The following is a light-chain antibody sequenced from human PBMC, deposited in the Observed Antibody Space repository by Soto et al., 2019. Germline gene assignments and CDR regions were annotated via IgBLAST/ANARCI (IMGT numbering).Light chain of an antibody. V-gene: IGKV1-39*01. CDR3: QQRYKTSLSS. CDR2: GTS. J-gene: IGKJ2*01. Sequence: DIQMTQSPSFLSASVGDRVTITCRASQRIDNFLNWYQQKPGKAPKLLIYGTSSLQSGVPSRFSGSGPGTDFTLTITSLQPEDSATYHCQQRYKTSLSSFGQGTKVDIK. CDR1: QRIDNF.